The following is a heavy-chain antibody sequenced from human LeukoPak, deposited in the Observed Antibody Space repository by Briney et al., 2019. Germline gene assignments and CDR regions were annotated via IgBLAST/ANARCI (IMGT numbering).Heavy chain of an antibody. V-gene: IGHV3-11*03. CDR1: GFTFSDYY. J-gene: IGHJ4*02. Sequence: GGSLRLSCAASGFTFSDYYMSWIRQAPGKGLEWVSYISSSSYTNYADSVKGRFTISRDNAKNSLYLQMNSLRAEDTAVYYCASTASDTAGMDFDYWGQGTLVTVSS. CDR3: ASTASDTAGMDFDY. CDR2: ISSSSYT. D-gene: IGHD5-18*01.